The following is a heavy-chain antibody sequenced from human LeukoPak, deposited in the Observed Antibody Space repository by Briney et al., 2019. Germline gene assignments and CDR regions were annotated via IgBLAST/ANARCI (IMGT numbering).Heavy chain of an antibody. CDR2: IYYSGSS. Sequence: PSETLSLTCTVSGGSINDGGYYWSWIRQHPGKGLEWIGYIYYSGSSYYNPSLRSRVTISVDTSKNHFSLKLSTVTAADTAVYYCARNRDGYNSFDYWGQGTLVTVSS. CDR3: ARNRDGYNSFDY. CDR1: GGSINDGGYY. D-gene: IGHD5-24*01. J-gene: IGHJ4*02. V-gene: IGHV4-31*03.